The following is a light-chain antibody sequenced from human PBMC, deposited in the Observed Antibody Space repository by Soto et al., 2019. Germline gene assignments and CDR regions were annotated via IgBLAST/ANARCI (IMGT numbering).Light chain of an antibody. J-gene: IGKJ4*01. V-gene: IGKV3-15*01. CDR1: ESVSTN. Sequence: EVVMTQSPASLSVSPGERATLSCRASESVSTNLAWYQQKRGQPPWLLIYAASTRATGVPARFSGSGSGTEFTLTISSLQSEDFAVYYCQQYDIATGFGGGTKVEIK. CDR3: QQYDIATG. CDR2: AAS.